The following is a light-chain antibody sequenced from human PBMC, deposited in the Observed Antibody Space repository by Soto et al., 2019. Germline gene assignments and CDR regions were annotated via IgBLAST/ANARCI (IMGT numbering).Light chain of an antibody. Sequence: DIQMTQSPSTLSASVGDRVTITCRGSQSIRSDVAWYQQIPGEAPRLLIYDASSLESGVPTRFSGSGFGTASTLTISDLQPDDFATYYCQQFNSYSPGTFGQGTKVDI. J-gene: IGKJ1*01. CDR1: QSIRSD. V-gene: IGKV1-5*01. CDR3: QQFNSYSPGT. CDR2: DAS.